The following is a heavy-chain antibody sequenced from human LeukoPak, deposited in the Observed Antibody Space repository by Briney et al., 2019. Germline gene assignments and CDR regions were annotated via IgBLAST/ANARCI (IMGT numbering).Heavy chain of an antibody. CDR2: INAGNGNT. Sequence: ASVKVSCKASGYTFTSYAMHWVRQAPGQRLEWMGWINAGNGNTKYSQKFQGRVTITRDTSASTAYMELSSLRSEDTAVYYCALTDIVATIGNYYYGMDVWGQGTTVTVSS. D-gene: IGHD5-12*01. CDR1: GYTFTSYA. J-gene: IGHJ6*02. CDR3: ALTDIVATIGNYYYGMDV. V-gene: IGHV1-3*01.